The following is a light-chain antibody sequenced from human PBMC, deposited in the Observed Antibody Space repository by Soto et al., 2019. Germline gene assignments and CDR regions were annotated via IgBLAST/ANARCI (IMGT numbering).Light chain of an antibody. CDR1: QSISDW. V-gene: IGKV1-5*03. CDR3: QQYKTYWT. J-gene: IGKJ1*01. CDR2: QAS. Sequence: DIQMTQSPSSLSASVGDRVTITCRASQSISDWLAWHQQKPGKAPKLLIYQASTLESGVPSRFSGIVSGTEFTLTISSLQPDDFATYYCQQYKTYWTFRQGTKVDSK.